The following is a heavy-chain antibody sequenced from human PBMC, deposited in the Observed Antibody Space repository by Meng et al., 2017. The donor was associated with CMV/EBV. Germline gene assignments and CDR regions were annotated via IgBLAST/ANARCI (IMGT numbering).Heavy chain of an antibody. Sequence: GSLRLSCAASGFTFSGSAMHWVRQASGKGLEWVGRTRSKANSYATAYAASVKGRFTISRDDSKNTAYLQMNSLKTEDTAVYYCTRRLMSRGGLIDYWGQGTLVTVSS. CDR2: TRSKANSYAT. V-gene: IGHV3-73*01. D-gene: IGHD5/OR15-5a*01. CDR1: GFTFSGSA. CDR3: TRRLMSRGGLIDY. J-gene: IGHJ4*02.